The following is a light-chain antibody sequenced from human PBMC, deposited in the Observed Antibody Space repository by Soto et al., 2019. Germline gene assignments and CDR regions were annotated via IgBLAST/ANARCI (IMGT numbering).Light chain of an antibody. CDR1: QDISNN. V-gene: IGKV1-33*01. Sequence: DIPMTQSPSSLSASVGDRVTITCQASQDISNNLNWYQQKPGKAPKLLIYDASNLETGVTSRFRGSGCGTDFTFTISSLQPEDIATYYCQQYDNLPPYTFGQGTKLEIK. CDR2: DAS. J-gene: IGKJ2*01. CDR3: QQYDNLPPYT.